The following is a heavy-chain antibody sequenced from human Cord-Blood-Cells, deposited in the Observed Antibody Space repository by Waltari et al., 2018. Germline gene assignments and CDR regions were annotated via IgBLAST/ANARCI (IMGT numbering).Heavy chain of an antibody. CDR2: IYYSGIY. CDR1: GASFSSGSYY. D-gene: IGHD3-3*01. V-gene: IGHV4-61*01. CDR3: ARGSTIFGVVIDY. Sequence: QVQLQESGPGLVKPSETLSLPCTVSGASFSSGSYYWCWIRQPPGKGLEGIGYIYYSGIYNYNPSLKSRVTISVDTSKNQFSLKLSSVTAADTAVYYCARGSTIFGVVIDYWGQGTLVTVSS. J-gene: IGHJ4*02.